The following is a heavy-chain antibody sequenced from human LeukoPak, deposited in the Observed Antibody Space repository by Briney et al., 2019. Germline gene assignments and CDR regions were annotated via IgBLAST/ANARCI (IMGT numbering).Heavy chain of an antibody. V-gene: IGHV3-23*01. CDR1: GFTFSSYA. D-gene: IGHD1-26*01. CDR2: ISGSGGST. J-gene: IGHJ4*02. CDR3: AKDLEWELDEPPSWADFDY. Sequence: GGSLRLSCAASGFTFSSYAMSWVRLAPGKGLEWVSAISGSGGSTYYADSVKGRFTISRDNSKNTLYLQMNSLRAEDTAVYYCAKDLEWELDEPPSWADFDYWGQGTLVTVSS.